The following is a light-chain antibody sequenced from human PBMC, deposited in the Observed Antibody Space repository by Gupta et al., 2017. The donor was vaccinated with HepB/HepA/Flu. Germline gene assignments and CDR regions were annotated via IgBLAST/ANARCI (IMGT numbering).Light chain of an antibody. CDR1: RSTIGAHSD. CDR3: QSFDNSLTAVV. V-gene: IGLV1-40*01. CDR2: ANS. Sequence: QPVLTQLPSVSRSPGRRVTLSCTGSRSTIGAHSDVIWYQHLPGTAPKLLIYANSNRPSGVPDRFSGSKSGTSASLAITVLHAEDEAHYYCQSFDNSLTAVVFGGGTKLTVL. J-gene: IGLJ2*01.